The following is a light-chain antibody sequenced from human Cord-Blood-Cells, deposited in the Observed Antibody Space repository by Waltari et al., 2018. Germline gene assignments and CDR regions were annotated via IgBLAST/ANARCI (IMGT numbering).Light chain of an antibody. J-gene: IGKJ1*01. V-gene: IGKV4-1*01. CDR1: QSVLYSSNNKNY. Sequence: DIVMTQSPDSLAVSLGERATINCKSSQSVLYSSNNKNYLAWYQQNPGQPPKLLIYCAWTREHGIPDRFSGTRSGTDCSLTISSLQAEDVAVYYWQQYYSTSWTFGQGTKVEIK. CDR3: QQYYSTSWT. CDR2: CAW.